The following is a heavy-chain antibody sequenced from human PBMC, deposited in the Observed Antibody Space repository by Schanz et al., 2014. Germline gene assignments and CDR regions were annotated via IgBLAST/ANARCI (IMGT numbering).Heavy chain of an antibody. CDR2: MNPKTGNT. Sequence: QVQLVQSGAEVKKPGASVKVSCTASGFNFNNYDINWVRQATGQGLEWMGWMNPKTGNTDHAQKFQGRVSMTWDTSTSTAYLDLSRLRSEDTGVYYCARDFDDRRGYGSGYCLGDCMDVWGQGTLVTISS. V-gene: IGHV1-8*01. D-gene: IGHD3-10*01. CDR3: ARDFDDRRGYGSGYCLGDCMDV. CDR1: GFNFNNYD. J-gene: IGHJ3*01.